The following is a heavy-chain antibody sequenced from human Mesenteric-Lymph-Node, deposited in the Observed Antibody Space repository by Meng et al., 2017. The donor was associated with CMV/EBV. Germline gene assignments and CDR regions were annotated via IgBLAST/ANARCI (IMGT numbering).Heavy chain of an antibody. CDR2: IYYSGST. CDR1: GGSISSSSYY. D-gene: IGHD6-19*01. Sequence: ESLKISCTVSGGSISSSSYYWGWIRQPPGKGLEWIGSIYYSGSTYYSSSLKSRVTISVDTSKNQFSLRLSSVTAADTAVYYCARDPPYTSGWSFDCWGQGTLVTVSS. V-gene: IGHV4-39*07. J-gene: IGHJ4*02. CDR3: ARDPPYTSGWSFDC.